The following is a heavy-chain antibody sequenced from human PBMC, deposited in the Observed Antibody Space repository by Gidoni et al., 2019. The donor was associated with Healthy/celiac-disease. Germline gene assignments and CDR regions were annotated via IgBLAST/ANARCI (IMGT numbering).Heavy chain of an antibody. CDR1: GYTFTSYA. CDR2: INAGNGNS. J-gene: IGHJ4*02. CDR3: ARGYYGSGTAPTALAGGPPGD. V-gene: IGHV1-3*01. Sequence: QVQLVQSGAEGKKPGASVKVSCKASGYTFTSYAMHWVRQATGQRLEWMGWINAGNGNSKYSQKFQGRVTITRDTSASTAYMELSSLSSEDTAVYYCARGYYGSGTAPTALAGGPPGDWGQGTLVTVSS. D-gene: IGHD3-10*01.